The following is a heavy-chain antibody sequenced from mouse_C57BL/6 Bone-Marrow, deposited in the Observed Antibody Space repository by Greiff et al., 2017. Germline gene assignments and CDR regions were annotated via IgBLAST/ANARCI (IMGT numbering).Heavy chain of an antibody. Sequence: QVHVKQPGAELVRPGSSVKLSCKASGYPFTSYWMDWVKQRPGQGLEWIGNIYPSDSETHYNQKFKDKATLTVDKSSSTAYMQLSSLTSEDSAVYYCASPAYWGQGTLVTVSA. CDR3: ASPAY. CDR2: IYPSDSET. J-gene: IGHJ3*01. CDR1: GYPFTSYW. V-gene: IGHV1-61*01.